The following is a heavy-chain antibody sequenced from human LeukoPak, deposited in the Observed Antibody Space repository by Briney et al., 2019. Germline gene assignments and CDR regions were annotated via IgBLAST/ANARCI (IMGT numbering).Heavy chain of an antibody. Sequence: ASVKVSCKASGYTFTGYYMHWVRQAPGQGLEWMGWIYPNSGGTNYAQKFQGRVTMTRDTSISTAYMELSRLRSDDTAVYYCARRGIYYYDSSGYYCDAFDIWGQGTMVTVSS. D-gene: IGHD3-22*01. CDR1: GYTFTGYY. V-gene: IGHV1-2*02. CDR2: IYPNSGGT. J-gene: IGHJ3*02. CDR3: ARRGIYYYDSSGYYCDAFDI.